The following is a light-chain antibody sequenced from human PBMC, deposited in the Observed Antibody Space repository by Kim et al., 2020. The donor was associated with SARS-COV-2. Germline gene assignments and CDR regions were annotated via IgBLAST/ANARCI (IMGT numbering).Light chain of an antibody. V-gene: IGLV1-40*01. J-gene: IGLJ2*01. CDR3: QASDNSLGGSRV. CDR2: SST. CDR1: SPNIVTGTD. Sequence: VTVSCSWSSPNIVTGTDVHWYQQHPGAAPTVIIYSSTNRPSWVPDGFSGSKSGSSASLAITGLQNEDDGDYYCQASDNSLGGSRVFGGGTKVTVL.